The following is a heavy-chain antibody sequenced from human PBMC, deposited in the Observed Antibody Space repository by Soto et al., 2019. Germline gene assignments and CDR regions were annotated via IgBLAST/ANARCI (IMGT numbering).Heavy chain of an antibody. D-gene: IGHD2-2*01. CDR1: GFSYTNYA. CDR3: AGAYCSGTTCYGLYGMDV. CDR2: ISGSGGGT. V-gene: IGHV3-23*01. J-gene: IGHJ6*02. Sequence: PGGSLRLFCAAFGFSYTNYAMHWFRQASGKGLEWVSSISGSGGGTCYADSVKGRFTISRDNSKNTLFLQMNSLRAEDTALYYCAGAYCSGTTCYGLYGMDVWDQGTTVTVSS.